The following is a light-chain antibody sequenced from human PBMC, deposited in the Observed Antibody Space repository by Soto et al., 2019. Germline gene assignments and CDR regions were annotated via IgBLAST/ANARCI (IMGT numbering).Light chain of an antibody. Sequence: ENVLTQSPGTLSLSPGERATLSCRASQSVSSIYLAWFQQKPDQAPRLLIYGASSRATGIPDRFSGSGSGTDFTLTISRLEPEDFAVYYCQQYGSSPITFGQGTRLEIK. CDR3: QQYGSSPIT. V-gene: IGKV3-20*01. CDR1: QSVSSIY. CDR2: GAS. J-gene: IGKJ5*01.